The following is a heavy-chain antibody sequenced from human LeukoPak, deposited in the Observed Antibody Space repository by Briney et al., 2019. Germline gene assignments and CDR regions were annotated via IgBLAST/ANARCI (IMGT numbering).Heavy chain of an antibody. CDR3: ARSGGRITIFGVVLNWFDP. Sequence: SETLSLTCTVPGGSISTSGWTWIRQPPGKGLEWIGYIYYSGSTNYNPSLKSRVTISVDTSKNQFSLKLSSVTAADTAVYYCARSGGRITIFGVVLNWFDPWGQGTLVTVSS. V-gene: IGHV4-59*01. CDR2: IYYSGST. D-gene: IGHD3-3*01. J-gene: IGHJ5*02. CDR1: GGSISTSG.